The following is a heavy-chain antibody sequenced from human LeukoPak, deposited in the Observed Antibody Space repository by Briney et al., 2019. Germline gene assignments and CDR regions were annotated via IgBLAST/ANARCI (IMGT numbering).Heavy chain of an antibody. CDR2: IYYSRTT. V-gene: IGHV4-59*01. CDR3: VRRQLELQYFDL. Sequence: SETLSLTCTVSGGFISSYYWSWIRQPPGKGLEWIGYIYYSRTTEYNPSLKSRVTISADTSKNKFSLKLNSVTVADTAVYYCVRRQLELQYFDLWGRGTLVAVSS. D-gene: IGHD1-26*01. CDR1: GGFISSYY. J-gene: IGHJ2*01.